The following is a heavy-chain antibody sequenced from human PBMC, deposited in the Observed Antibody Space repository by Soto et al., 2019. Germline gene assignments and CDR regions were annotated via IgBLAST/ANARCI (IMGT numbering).Heavy chain of an antibody. Sequence: HGESLKISCKGSGYSFTSYWIGWLRQMPGKGLEWMGIIYPGDSDTRYSPSFQGQVTISADKSISTAYLQWGSLKASDTAMYYCARHEGYCSSTSCPHYYYGMDVWGQGTTVTVSS. CDR3: ARHEGYCSSTSCPHYYYGMDV. V-gene: IGHV5-51*01. CDR1: GYSFTSYW. J-gene: IGHJ6*02. CDR2: IYPGDSDT. D-gene: IGHD2-2*01.